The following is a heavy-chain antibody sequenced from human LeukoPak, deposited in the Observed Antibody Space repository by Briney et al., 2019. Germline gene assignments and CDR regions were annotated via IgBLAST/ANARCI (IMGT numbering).Heavy chain of an antibody. Sequence: ASVKVSCKASGYTFTSYDINWVRQATGQGLEWMGWMNPNSGNTGYAQKFQGRVTITRNTSISTAYMELSSLRSEDTAVYYCARGRIAVAGTDNWFDPWGQGTLVTVSS. D-gene: IGHD6-19*01. J-gene: IGHJ5*02. CDR2: MNPNSGNT. CDR3: ARGRIAVAGTDNWFDP. V-gene: IGHV1-8*03. CDR1: GYTFTSYD.